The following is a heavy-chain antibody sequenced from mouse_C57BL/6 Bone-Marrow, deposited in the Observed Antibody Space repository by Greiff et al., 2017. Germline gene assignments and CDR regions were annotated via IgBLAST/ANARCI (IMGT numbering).Heavy chain of an antibody. CDR3: ARGDYYGSSRSWGNY. V-gene: IGHV1-52*01. CDR1: GYTFTSYW. D-gene: IGHD1-1*01. Sequence: QVQLQQPGAELVRPGSSVKLSCKASGYTFTSYWMHWVKQRPIQGLEWIGNIDPSDSETHYNQKFKDKATLTVDKSSSTAYMQLSSLTSEDSAVYYCARGDYYGSSRSWGNYWGQGTTRTVSS. CDR2: IDPSDSET. J-gene: IGHJ2*01.